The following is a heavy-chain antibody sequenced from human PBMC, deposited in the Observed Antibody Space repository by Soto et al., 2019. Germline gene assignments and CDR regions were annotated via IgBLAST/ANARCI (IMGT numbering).Heavy chain of an antibody. J-gene: IGHJ4*02. CDR3: ARDRIGLQANGLDY. CDR1: GFTFRSYW. V-gene: IGHV3-74*01. CDR2: INSDGSST. Sequence: GGSLRLSCAASGFTFRSYWMQWVRQAPGKGLVWVSWINSDGSSTSYADSVKGRFTISRDNSKKTLYLQMNSLRAEDTAVYYCARDRIGLQANGLDYWGQGTLVTVSS. D-gene: IGHD5-12*01.